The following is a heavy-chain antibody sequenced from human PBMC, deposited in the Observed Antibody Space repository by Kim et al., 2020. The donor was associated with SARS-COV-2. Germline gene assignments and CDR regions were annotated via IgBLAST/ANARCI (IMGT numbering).Heavy chain of an antibody. Sequence: PSLKSRVTISVDTSKNQFSLKLSSVTAADTAVYYCARDNWNDGPYYFDYWGQGTLVTVSS. D-gene: IGHD1-20*01. J-gene: IGHJ4*02. CDR3: ARDNWNDGPYYFDY. V-gene: IGHV4-31*02.